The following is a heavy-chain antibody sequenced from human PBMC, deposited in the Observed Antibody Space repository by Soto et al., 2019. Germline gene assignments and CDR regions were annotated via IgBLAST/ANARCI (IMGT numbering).Heavy chain of an antibody. Sequence: QVQLVESGGGVVQPGRSLTLSCAASGFTFSSYGMHWVRQAPGKGLEWVALIWYDGSNEYYVDSVKGRFTISRDDSRHTLALQMNSLRPEDTAVYYCARALPPSMVRGFDYWGQGTLVTVSS. J-gene: IGHJ4*02. CDR3: ARALPPSMVRGFDY. D-gene: IGHD3-10*01. CDR1: GFTFSSYG. CDR2: IWYDGSNE. V-gene: IGHV3-33*01.